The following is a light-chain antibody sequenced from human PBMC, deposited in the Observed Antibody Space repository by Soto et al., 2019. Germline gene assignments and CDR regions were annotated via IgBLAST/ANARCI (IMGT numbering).Light chain of an antibody. J-gene: IGKJ1*01. Sequence: EIGLTQSPGTLPLSLGERATLSYRASQHLNSNYLAWYQHKPGQAPRLLVYSVSRRVTGISDRFSGSGSGTDFTLTISRLEPEDVAVYFCHHYGASPQTFGQGTKVEIK. V-gene: IGKV3-20*01. CDR2: SVS. CDR3: HHYGASPQT. CDR1: QHLNSNY.